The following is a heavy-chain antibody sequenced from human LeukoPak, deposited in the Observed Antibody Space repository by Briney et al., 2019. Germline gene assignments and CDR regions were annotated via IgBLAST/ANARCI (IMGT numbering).Heavy chain of an antibody. CDR3: ARDDDDSSGFGDY. J-gene: IGHJ4*02. D-gene: IGHD3-22*01. V-gene: IGHV3-30-3*01. CDR1: GFTFSSYA. Sequence: GRSLRLSCAASGFTFSSYAMHCVRQAPGKGLEWVAVISYDGSNKYYADSVKGRFTISRDNSKNTLYLQMNSLRAENTAVYYCARDDDDSSGFGDYWGQGTLVTVSS. CDR2: ISYDGSNK.